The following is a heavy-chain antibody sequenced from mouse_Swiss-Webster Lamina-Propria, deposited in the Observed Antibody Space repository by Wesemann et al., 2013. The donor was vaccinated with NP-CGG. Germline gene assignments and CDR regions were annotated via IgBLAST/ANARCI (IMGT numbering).Heavy chain of an antibody. CDR2: ISYSGST. J-gene: IGHJ2*01. CDR3: ARSYGNYLDY. V-gene: IGHV3-8*02. D-gene: IGHD2-1*01. Sequence: GYISYSGSTYYNPSLKSRISITRDTSKNQYYLQLNSVTTEDTATYYCARSYGNYLDYWGQGTTLTVSS.